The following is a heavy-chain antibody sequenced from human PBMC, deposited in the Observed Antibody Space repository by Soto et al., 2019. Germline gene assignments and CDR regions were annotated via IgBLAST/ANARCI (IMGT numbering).Heavy chain of an antibody. J-gene: IGHJ4*02. CDR3: AKGRGDYSPFDY. Sequence: GESLKISCAASGFTFSECEMSWVRQSPERGLEWVSAIGASDGGTYYADSVQGRFTISRDNSRNTVYLQMHSLRAEDTAIYYCAKGRGDYSPFDYWGQGSLVTVSS. CDR1: GFTFSECE. V-gene: IGHV3-23*01. CDR2: IGASDGGT. D-gene: IGHD4-17*01.